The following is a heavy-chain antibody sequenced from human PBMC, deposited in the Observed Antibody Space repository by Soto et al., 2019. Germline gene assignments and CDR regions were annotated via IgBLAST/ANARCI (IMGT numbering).Heavy chain of an antibody. CDR1: GFTVSSNY. V-gene: IGHV3-66*01. J-gene: IGHJ4*02. CDR2: IYSGGST. CDR3: ARAGVVAASD. Sequence: EVQLVESGGGLVQPGGSLRLSCAASGFTVSSNYMSWVRQAPGKGLEWVSVIYSGGSTNYADSVKGRFTISRDNSRNTLYLRMNSLGAEEAAVYYCARAGVVAASDWGQGTLVTVSS. D-gene: IGHD2-15*01.